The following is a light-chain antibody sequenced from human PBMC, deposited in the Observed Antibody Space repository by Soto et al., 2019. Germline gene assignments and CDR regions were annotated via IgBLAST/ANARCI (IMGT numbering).Light chain of an antibody. V-gene: IGKV3-15*01. CDR2: GAS. Sequence: EIVMTQSPASLSVSPGERATLSCRASQNVNSNLAWYQQKPGQAPRFLIYGASTRATGIPARFSGSGSGTEFTLTISSLQSEDFAVYYCQQSYSTLLSFGGGTKVEI. CDR1: QNVNSN. J-gene: IGKJ4*01. CDR3: QQSYSTLLS.